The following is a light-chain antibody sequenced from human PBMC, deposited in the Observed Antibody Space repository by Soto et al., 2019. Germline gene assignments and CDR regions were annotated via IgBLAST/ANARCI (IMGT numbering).Light chain of an antibody. J-gene: IGLJ3*02. CDR3: SSYTSSNTWV. Sequence: QSVLTQPASVSGSPGQSITISCTGTSGDVGDYSYVSWYQQHPGKAPKVLIYAVSNRPSGVSNRFSGSKSGNTASLTISGLQAEDEADYYCSSYTSSNTWVFGGGTKVTVL. CDR1: SGDVGDYSY. CDR2: AVS. V-gene: IGLV2-14*01.